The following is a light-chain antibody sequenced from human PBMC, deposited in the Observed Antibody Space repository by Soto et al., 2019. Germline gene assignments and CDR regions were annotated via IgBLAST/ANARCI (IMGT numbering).Light chain of an antibody. CDR3: QQYKTFSLT. V-gene: IGKV1-5*03. J-gene: IGKJ4*01. CDR2: KAS. CDR1: QSISTW. Sequence: DIPMTQSPSTLSASVGDRVTITCRASQSISTWLAWYQQKQGKAPKPLIYKASSLESGVPSRFSGSGSGTEFTLTISSLQPDDFATYHCQQYKTFSLTFGGGTKVEIK.